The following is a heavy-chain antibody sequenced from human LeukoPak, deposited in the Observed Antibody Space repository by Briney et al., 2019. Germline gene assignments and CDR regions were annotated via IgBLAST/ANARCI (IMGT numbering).Heavy chain of an antibody. D-gene: IGHD3-3*01. Sequence: PGGSLRLSCAASGFTFSSYAMSWVRQAPGKGLEWVSRIYRDGSGIVYADSVKGRFTISRDNAKNSLYLQMNSLRAEDTAVYYCARGTFGVFRLYYYDNWGQGILVTVSS. CDR3: ARGTFGVFRLYYYDN. CDR1: GFTFSSYA. CDR2: IYRDGSGI. J-gene: IGHJ4*02. V-gene: IGHV3-23*03.